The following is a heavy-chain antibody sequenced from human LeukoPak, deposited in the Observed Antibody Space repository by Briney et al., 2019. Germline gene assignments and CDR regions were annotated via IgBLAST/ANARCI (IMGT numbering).Heavy chain of an antibody. V-gene: IGHV4-59*08. Sequence: SETLSLTCTVSGGSISSYYWSWIRQPPGKGLEWIGYIYYSGSTKYNPSLKSRVTISVDTSKNQFSLKLSSVTAADTAVYYCARQNRITIFGVVIINGQANWFDPWGQGTLVTVSS. CDR1: GGSISSYY. J-gene: IGHJ5*02. CDR2: IYYSGST. CDR3: ARQNRITIFGVVIINGQANWFDP. D-gene: IGHD3-3*01.